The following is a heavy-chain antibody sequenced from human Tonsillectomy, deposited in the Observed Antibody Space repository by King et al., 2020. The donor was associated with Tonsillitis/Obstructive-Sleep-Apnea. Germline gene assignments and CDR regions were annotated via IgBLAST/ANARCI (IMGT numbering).Heavy chain of an antibody. Sequence: VQLVESGGGLVKPGGSLRLSCAASGFTFSNAWMNWVRQAPGKGLEWVGRIKSKTDGATTDYAAPVKGRFTISRDDSKNTLYLQMNSLKTEDTAVYYCTKSYTYYYDSSGYYLDYWGQGTLVTVSS. CDR2: IKSKTDGATT. V-gene: IGHV3-15*07. CDR3: TKSYTYYYDSSGYYLDY. CDR1: GFTFSNAW. D-gene: IGHD3-22*01. J-gene: IGHJ4*02.